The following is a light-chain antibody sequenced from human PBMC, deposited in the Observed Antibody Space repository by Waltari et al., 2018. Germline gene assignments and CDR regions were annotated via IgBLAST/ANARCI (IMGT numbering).Light chain of an antibody. CDR1: SSSVSTNHY. Sequence: QTVVTQAPSFSVSPGGTVTLTCGLSSSSVSTNHYPSWYQQTPGQAPRTLIYSTKTRSSGVPDRFSGSILGNKAALTITGAQTDDEADYYCLMYMGGGISVFGGGAKLTVL. V-gene: IGLV8-61*01. CDR3: LMYMGGGISV. CDR2: STK. J-gene: IGLJ3*02.